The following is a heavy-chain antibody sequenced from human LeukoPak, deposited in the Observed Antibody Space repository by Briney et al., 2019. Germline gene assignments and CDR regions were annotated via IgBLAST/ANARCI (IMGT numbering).Heavy chain of an antibody. CDR1: GFTFSDLA. D-gene: IGHD6-19*01. V-gene: IGHV3-64D*06. J-gene: IGHJ4*02. CDR3: VNQISGWVY. Sequence: GGSLRLSCSAFGFTFSDLAMHWVRQAPGKGLEYVSGITRNGDRKFYADSVKGRFTTSRDNSKNTLYLQMSSLNPEGTAVYYCVNQISGWVYWGQGTLVTVSS. CDR2: ITRNGDRK.